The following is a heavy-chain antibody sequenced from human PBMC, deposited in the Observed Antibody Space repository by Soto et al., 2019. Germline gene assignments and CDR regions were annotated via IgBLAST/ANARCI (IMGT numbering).Heavy chain of an antibody. V-gene: IGHV3-33*06. J-gene: IGHJ6*02. CDR2: IWGDGSDK. CDR3: AKFPRYCSSTSCYYYYYGMDV. Sequence: PGGSLRLSCAASGFTFSLYAIHWVRQAPGKGLEWVAAIWGDGSDKKYADSVKGRFTISRDNSKNTLYLQMNSLRAEDTAEYYCAKFPRYCSSTSCYYYYYGMDVWGQGTTVTVS. CDR1: GFTFSLYA. D-gene: IGHD2-2*01.